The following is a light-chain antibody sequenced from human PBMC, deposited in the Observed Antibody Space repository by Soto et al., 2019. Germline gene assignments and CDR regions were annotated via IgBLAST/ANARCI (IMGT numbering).Light chain of an antibody. CDR1: QSVRSSY. Sequence: EIVLTQSPDTLSLSPGESATLSCSASQSVRSSYLAWYQQTPGQTPRLLIYAASSRATGIPDRFSGSGSGTDFSLTISRLEAEDFAVYYCQQYNRWFSITFGQGTRLEIK. J-gene: IGKJ5*01. CDR2: AAS. CDR3: QQYNRWFSIT. V-gene: IGKV3-20*01.